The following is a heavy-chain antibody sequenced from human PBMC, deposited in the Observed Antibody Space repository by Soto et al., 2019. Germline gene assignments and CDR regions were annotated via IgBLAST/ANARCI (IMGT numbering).Heavy chain of an antibody. CDR2: INHSGST. CDR3: ARRGYYYYGMDV. CDR1: GGSFSGYY. J-gene: IGHJ6*02. V-gene: IGHV4-34*01. Sequence: QVQLQQWGAGLLKPSETLSLTCAVYGGSFSGYYWSWIGQPPGKGLEWIGEINHSGSTNYNPSLKSRVTISVDTSKNQFSLKLSSVTAADTAVYYCARRGYYYYGMDVWGQGTTVTVSS.